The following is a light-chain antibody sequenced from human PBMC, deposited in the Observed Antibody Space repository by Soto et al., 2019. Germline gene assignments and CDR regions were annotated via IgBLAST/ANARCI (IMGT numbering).Light chain of an antibody. CDR3: ATWDDSLNVL. CDR2: SDN. J-gene: IGLJ2*01. Sequence: QSVLTQPPSASGTPGQRVTISCSGSNSNIGSNTVNWYQLLPGTAPKLIIRSDNQRPSGVPDRFSGSKSGTSASLAISGLQSEDEADYFCATWDDSLNVLFGGGTKLTVL. V-gene: IGLV1-44*01. CDR1: NSNIGSNT.